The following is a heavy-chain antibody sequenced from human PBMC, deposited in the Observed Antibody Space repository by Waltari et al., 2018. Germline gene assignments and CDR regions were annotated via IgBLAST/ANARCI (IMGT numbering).Heavy chain of an antibody. CDR2: IRYDGSNK. D-gene: IGHD6-6*01. CDR3: AKDSFVHSSSPNL. V-gene: IGHV3-30*02. CDR1: GFTFSSYG. J-gene: IGHJ5*02. Sequence: QVQLVESGGGVVQPGGSLRLPCAASGFTFSSYGMHWVRQAPGKGLEWVAFIRYDGSNKYYADSVKGRFTISRDNSKNTLYLQMNSLRAEDTAVYYCAKDSFVHSSSPNLWGQGTLVTVSS.